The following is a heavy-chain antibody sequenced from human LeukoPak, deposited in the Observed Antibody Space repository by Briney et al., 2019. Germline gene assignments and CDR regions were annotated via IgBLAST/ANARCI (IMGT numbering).Heavy chain of an antibody. D-gene: IGHD3-10*01. V-gene: IGHV1-69*01. CDR1: GGPFSRYA. Sequence: VASVKVSCRVSGGPFSRYAISWVRQAPGQGLEWMGGILPSFGTANYAQKFQVRVTITADESTGTAYMELSSLRSEDTAVYYCARVFRGLLGGSYYYFDSWGQGTLVAVSS. J-gene: IGHJ4*02. CDR2: ILPSFGTA. CDR3: ARVFRGLLGGSYYYFDS.